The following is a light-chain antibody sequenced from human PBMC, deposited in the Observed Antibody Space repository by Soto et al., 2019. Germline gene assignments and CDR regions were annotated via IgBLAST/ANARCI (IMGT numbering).Light chain of an antibody. CDR1: QSVSNY. CDR3: LQDYSCPLT. V-gene: IGKV3-11*01. Sequence: IVLPQSPATQTLSPGKRATLSCRASQSVSNYLAWYQHKPGRAPRLLIYDAFNRATGIPARFSGSGSGTDFILTIISLQPEDFATYYCLQDYSCPLTFGGGTKVDIK. CDR2: DAF. J-gene: IGKJ4*01.